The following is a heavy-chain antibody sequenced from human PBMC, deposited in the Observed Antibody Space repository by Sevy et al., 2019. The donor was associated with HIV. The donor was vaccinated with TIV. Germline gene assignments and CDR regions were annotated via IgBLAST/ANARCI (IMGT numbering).Heavy chain of an antibody. D-gene: IGHD2-15*01. CDR3: ARARDKRENWFDP. Sequence: SETLSLTCTVSGGSISSYYWSWIRQPPGKGLEWIGYIYYSGSTNYNPSLKSRVTISVDTTKNQFSLKLRSVTAADTAVEYCARARDKRENWFDPWGQGTLVTVSS. V-gene: IGHV4-59*01. CDR2: IYYSGST. J-gene: IGHJ5*02. CDR1: GGSISSYY.